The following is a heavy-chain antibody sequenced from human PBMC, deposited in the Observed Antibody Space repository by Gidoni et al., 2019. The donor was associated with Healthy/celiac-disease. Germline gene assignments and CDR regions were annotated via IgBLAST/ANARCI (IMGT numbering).Heavy chain of an antibody. Sequence: QVQLQESGPGLVKPSQTLSLTCTVSGGSISSGGYYWRWIRPHPGKDLEWIGYIYYSGSTYYNPSLKSRVTISVDTSKNQFSLKLSSVTAADTAVYYCAFVLRFLEWGQPQRHGEYFQHWGQGTLVTVSS. CDR3: AFVLRFLEWGQPQRHGEYFQH. CDR1: GGSISSGGYY. V-gene: IGHV4-31*03. D-gene: IGHD3-3*01. J-gene: IGHJ1*01. CDR2: IYYSGST.